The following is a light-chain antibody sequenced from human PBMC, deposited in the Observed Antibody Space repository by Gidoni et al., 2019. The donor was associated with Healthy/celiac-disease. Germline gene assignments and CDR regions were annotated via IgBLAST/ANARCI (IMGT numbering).Light chain of an antibody. CDR1: QSISSY. CDR3: QQSYSTPIFT. CDR2: AAS. Sequence: RVTITCRASQSISSYLNWYQQKPGKAPKLLIYAASSLQSGVPSRFSGSGSGTDFTLTISSLQPEDFATYYCQQSYSTPIFTFGPGTKVDIK. V-gene: IGKV1-39*01. J-gene: IGKJ3*01.